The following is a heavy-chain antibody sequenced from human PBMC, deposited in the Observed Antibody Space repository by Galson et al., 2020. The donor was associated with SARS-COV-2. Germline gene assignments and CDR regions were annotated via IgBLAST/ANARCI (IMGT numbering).Heavy chain of an antibody. CDR3: ASRNVLRYFDWLLSTGWFDP. CDR1: GGSISSSSYY. CDR2: IYYSGST. V-gene: IGHV4-39*01. Sequence: SQTLSLTCTVSGGSISSSSYYWGWIRQPPGKGLEWIGSIYYSGSTYYNPSLKSRVTISVDTSKNQFSLKLSSVTAADTAVYYCASRNVLRYFDWLLSTGWFDPWGQGTLVTVSS. D-gene: IGHD3-9*01. J-gene: IGHJ5*02.